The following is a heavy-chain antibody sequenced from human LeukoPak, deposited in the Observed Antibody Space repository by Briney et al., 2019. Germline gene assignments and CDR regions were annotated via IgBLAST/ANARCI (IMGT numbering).Heavy chain of an antibody. CDR3: ARSVCGSYCTFDY. Sequence: ASVKVSCKASGGTFSSYAISWVRQAPGQGLEWMGGIIPIFGTANYAQKFQGRVTITADESTSTAYMELSSLRSEDTAVCYCARSVCGSYCTFDYWGQGTLVTVSS. J-gene: IGHJ4*02. CDR2: IIPIFGTA. D-gene: IGHD1-26*01. CDR1: GGTFSSYA. V-gene: IGHV1-69*13.